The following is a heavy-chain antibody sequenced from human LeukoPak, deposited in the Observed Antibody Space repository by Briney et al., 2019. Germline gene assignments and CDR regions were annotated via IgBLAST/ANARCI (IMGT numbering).Heavy chain of an antibody. CDR3: ARNLYGSGIFDY. D-gene: IGHD3-10*01. Sequence: GGSLRLSCAASGFTFSSYSMNWVRQAPGKGLEWVSSISSSSSYIYYADSVKGRFTISRDKAKNSLYLQKNSLRAEDTAVYYCARNLYGSGIFDYRGQGTLVSVSS. CDR1: GFTFSSYS. J-gene: IGHJ4*02. V-gene: IGHV3-21*01. CDR2: ISSSSSYI.